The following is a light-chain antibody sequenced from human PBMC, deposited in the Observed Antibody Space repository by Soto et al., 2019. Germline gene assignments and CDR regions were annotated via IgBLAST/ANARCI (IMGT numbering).Light chain of an antibody. CDR2: DVS. V-gene: IGLV2-14*03. CDR3: SSYTSTNTLVI. CDR1: GSDVGRYDY. Sequence: QSALTQPRSVSGSPGQSVTISCTGTGSDVGRYDYVSWYQQHPGKAPKLLIYDVSHRPSVVSSRFSGSKSGNTASLAISGLQAEDEADYYCSSYTSTNTLVIFGGGTQLTVL. J-gene: IGLJ2*01.